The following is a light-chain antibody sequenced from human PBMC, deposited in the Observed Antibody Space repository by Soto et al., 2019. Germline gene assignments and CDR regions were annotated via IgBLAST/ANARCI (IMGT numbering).Light chain of an antibody. J-gene: IGKJ1*01. CDR3: RQYGSSPWT. Sequence: EIVLTQSPGTLSLSPGERATLSCRASQSVSSSYLAWYQQKPGQAPRLLIYGASSRATGIPDRFSGSGSGTDFTRTISRLEPEDFAVDSCRQYGSSPWTFGQGNNVEIK. CDR2: GAS. CDR1: QSVSSSY. V-gene: IGKV3-20*01.